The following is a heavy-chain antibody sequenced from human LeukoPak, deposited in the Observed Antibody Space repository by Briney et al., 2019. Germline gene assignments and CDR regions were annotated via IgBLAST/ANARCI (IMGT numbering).Heavy chain of an antibody. D-gene: IGHD5-12*01. CDR3: ARHVGYEYFDY. J-gene: IGHJ4*02. Sequence: SETLSLTCTVSGVSISSSGYYWGWIRQPPEKGLEWIGSIYYSGTTYYNPSLKSRVAISVDTSKNQFSLKLSSVTAADTAVYYWARHVGYEYFDYWGQGALVTVSS. V-gene: IGHV4-39*01. CDR1: GVSISSSGYY. CDR2: IYYSGTT.